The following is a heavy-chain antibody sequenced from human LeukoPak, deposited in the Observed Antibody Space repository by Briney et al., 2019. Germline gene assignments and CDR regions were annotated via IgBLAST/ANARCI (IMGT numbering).Heavy chain of an antibody. Sequence: GGSLRLSCVASGFTFNSYYMQWVRQDPRKGLVWVSRISGDGTNIDYADSVRGRFTISRDNAKNTVYLRMNTLRVEDTAVYYCTRDLLDYDVSTGLHHYYMDVWGQGTTVTVSS. CDR2: ISGDGTNI. CDR1: GFTFNSYY. CDR3: TRDLLDYDVSTGLHHYYMDV. D-gene: IGHD3-9*01. J-gene: IGHJ6*02. V-gene: IGHV3-74*01.